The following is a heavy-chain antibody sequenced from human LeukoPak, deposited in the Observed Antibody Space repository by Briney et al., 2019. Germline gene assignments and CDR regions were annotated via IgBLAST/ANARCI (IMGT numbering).Heavy chain of an antibody. J-gene: IGHJ1*01. CDR3: ANTFESYGSGSLHH. CDR1: GFTLDDYG. V-gene: IGHV3-9*01. Sequence: GGSLTLSCPASGFTLDDYGMHWVRQAPGHWLGWVSGISWNSGSIGYADSVKGRFPLSRDKAKNSLYLQMNSLRAEDTAWYYCANTFESYGSGSLHHWGQGTLVTVSS. CDR2: ISWNSGSI. D-gene: IGHD3-10*01.